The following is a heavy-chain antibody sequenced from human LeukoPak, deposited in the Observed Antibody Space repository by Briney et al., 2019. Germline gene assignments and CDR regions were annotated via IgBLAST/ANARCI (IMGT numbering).Heavy chain of an antibody. CDR2: IDYSGGST. CDR1: GFTLSSYE. D-gene: IGHD4-11*01. V-gene: IGHV3-23*01. CDR3: AKIPLKDDYQPINY. J-gene: IGHJ4*02. Sequence: GGSLRLSCTVSGFTLSSYEMSWIRQAPGKGLEWVSSIDYSGGSTYYADSVKGRFTISRDNSKNTLYLQLNSLRGDDTAVYYCAKIPLKDDYQPINYWGQGTLVTVSS.